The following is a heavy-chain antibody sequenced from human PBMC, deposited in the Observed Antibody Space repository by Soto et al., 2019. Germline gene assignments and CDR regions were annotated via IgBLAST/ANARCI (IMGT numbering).Heavy chain of an antibody. CDR3: AREPASVDN. J-gene: IGHJ4*02. V-gene: IGHV3-7*01. Sequence: EVQLVESGGGLVQPGGSLRLSCAASGFTFSNYWMSWVRQAPGKGLEWVANIKQDGSEKYYVDSVKGRFTISRDNAKNSLYLQMNSLRAEDTGVYYCAREPASVDNWGQGTPVTVSS. CDR2: IKQDGSEK. CDR1: GFTFSNYW.